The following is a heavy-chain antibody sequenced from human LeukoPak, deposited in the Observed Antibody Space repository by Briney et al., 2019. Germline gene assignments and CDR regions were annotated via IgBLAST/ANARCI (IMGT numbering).Heavy chain of an antibody. V-gene: IGHV3-21*01. CDR3: ARVNYGDYGTDWYFDL. J-gene: IGHJ2*01. Sequence: KSGGSLRLSCTASGFLFSSYYINWVRQAPGKGLEWVSSISSSSSYIYYADSVRGRFTISRDNAKNSLYLQMNSLRAEDTAVYYCARVNYGDYGTDWYFDLWGRGTLVTVSS. D-gene: IGHD4-17*01. CDR1: GFLFSSYY. CDR2: ISSSSSYI.